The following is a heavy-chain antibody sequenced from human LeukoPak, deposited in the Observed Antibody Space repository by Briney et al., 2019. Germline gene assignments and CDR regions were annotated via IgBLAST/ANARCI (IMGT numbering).Heavy chain of an antibody. J-gene: IGHJ3*02. CDR3: ARFRQYYYDSSGYYDAFDI. D-gene: IGHD3-22*01. CDR2: INPNSGGT. V-gene: IGHV1-2*02. CDR1: GYTFTGYY. Sequence: ASVKVSCKASGYTFTGYYMHWVRLAPGQGLEWMGWINPNSGGTNYAQKFQGRVTMTRDTSISTAYMELSRLRSDDTAVYYCARFRQYYYDSSGYYDAFDIWGQGTMVTVSS.